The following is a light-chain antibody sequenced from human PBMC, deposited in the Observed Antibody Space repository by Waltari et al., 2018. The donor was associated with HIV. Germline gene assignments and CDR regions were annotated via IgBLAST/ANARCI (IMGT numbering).Light chain of an antibody. V-gene: IGLV3-9*01. Sequence: SYELTQPLSVSVALGQTARITCGGYNIENRNVYWYQQQPGQAPLLVIYRDTNRPSGIPERFSGSHSGNTATLTISRAQAGDEADYYCQVWDSSTVVFGGGTQLTVL. CDR1: NIENRN. J-gene: IGLJ2*01. CDR2: RDT. CDR3: QVWDSSTVV.